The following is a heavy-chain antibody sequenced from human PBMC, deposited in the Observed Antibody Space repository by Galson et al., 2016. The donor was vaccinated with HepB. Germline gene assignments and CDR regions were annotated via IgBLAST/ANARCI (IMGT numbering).Heavy chain of an antibody. CDR1: GGSLNSHSFRGYY. J-gene: IGHJ6*02. CDR3: ARNIVEETTFYNFYNGMDV. Sequence: SETLSLTCAVYGGSLNSHSFRGYYWSWIRQPPGKGLEWIGEVDHSGSTNYNPSLKSRLTISVDTSKNQFSLRLTSVTAADTAVYYCARNIVEETTFYNFYNGMDVWGQGTTVTVSS. V-gene: IGHV4-34*01. D-gene: IGHD2-15*01. CDR2: VDHSGST.